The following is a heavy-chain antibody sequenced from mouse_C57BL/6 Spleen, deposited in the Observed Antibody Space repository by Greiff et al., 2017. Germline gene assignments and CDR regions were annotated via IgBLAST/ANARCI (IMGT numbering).Heavy chain of an antibody. CDR1: GYAFSSYW. Sequence: QVQLQQSGAELVKPGASVKISCKASGYAFSSYWMNWVKQRPGKGLEWIGQIYPGDGDTNYNGKFKGKATLTADKSSSTAYMQLSSLTSEDSAVYFCARCGNYEGYAMDYWGQGTSVTVSS. V-gene: IGHV1-80*01. CDR3: ARCGNYEGYAMDY. J-gene: IGHJ4*01. D-gene: IGHD2-1*01. CDR2: IYPGDGDT.